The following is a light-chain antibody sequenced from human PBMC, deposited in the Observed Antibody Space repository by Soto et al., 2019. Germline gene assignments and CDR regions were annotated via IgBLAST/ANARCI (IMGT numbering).Light chain of an antibody. CDR1: QGIRSY. CDR3: QQLNSYPLT. Sequence: DIQLTQSPSFLSASVGDRVTITCRARQGIRSYLAWYPQKPGKAPKLLIYAASTLQSGVPSRFSGSGSGTEFTLTISSLQPEDFATYYCQQLNSYPLTFGGGTKVDIK. V-gene: IGKV1-9*01. J-gene: IGKJ4*01. CDR2: AAS.